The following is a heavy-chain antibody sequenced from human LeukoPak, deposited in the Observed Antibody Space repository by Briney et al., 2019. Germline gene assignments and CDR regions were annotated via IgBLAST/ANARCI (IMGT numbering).Heavy chain of an antibody. CDR3: ARGQGGISAAGHYFGY. Sequence: TSETLSLTCAVHGGSFSGYYWSWIRQPPGKGLEWIGQITHSGSTNYNPSLKSRVTISVDTSKNQFSLKLNSVTAADTAVYYCARGQGGISAAGHYFGYWGQGTLVTVSS. CDR2: ITHSGST. CDR1: GGSFSGYY. V-gene: IGHV4-34*01. J-gene: IGHJ4*02. D-gene: IGHD6-13*01.